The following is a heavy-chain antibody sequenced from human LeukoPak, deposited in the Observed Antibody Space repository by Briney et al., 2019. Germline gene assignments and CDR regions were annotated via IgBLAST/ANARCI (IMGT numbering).Heavy chain of an antibody. CDR1: GFTFSSYW. D-gene: IGHD3-3*01. Sequence: GGSLRLSCAASGFTFSSYWMSWVRQAPGKGLERVANIKHDGSEKYYVDSVNGRFTISKDNAKITLYLQMNSLRAEDTAVYYCASHYYDLWSGYYFDYWGQGALVTVSS. V-gene: IGHV3-7*01. CDR2: IKHDGSEK. CDR3: ASHYYDLWSGYYFDY. J-gene: IGHJ4*02.